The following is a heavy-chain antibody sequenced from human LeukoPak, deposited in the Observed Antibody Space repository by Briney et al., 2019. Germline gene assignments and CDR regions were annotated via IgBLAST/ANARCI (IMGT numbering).Heavy chain of an antibody. D-gene: IGHD1-26*01. V-gene: IGHV3-21*01. CDR2: ISSGSSYT. J-gene: IGHJ4*02. CDR1: GFTFSTYS. Sequence: GGSLRLSCAASGFTFSTYSMNWVRQAPGKGLEWVSCISSGSSYTYYVDSVKGRFTISRDNAKNSLYLQMNSLRAEDTAVYYCARALSGSYYDYFDYWAREPWSPPPQ. CDR3: ARALSGSYYDYFDY.